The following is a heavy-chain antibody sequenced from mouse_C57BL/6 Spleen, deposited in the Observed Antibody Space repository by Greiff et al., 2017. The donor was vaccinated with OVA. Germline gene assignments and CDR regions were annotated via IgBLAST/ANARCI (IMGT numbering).Heavy chain of an antibody. J-gene: IGHJ4*01. Sequence: EVQLVESGGGLVKPGGSLKLSCAASGFTFSSYAMSWVRQTPEKRLEWVATISPGGSYTYYPENVKGRFTISRDNAKNNLYLQMSHLKSEDTAMYYCAREGYYGSSYAMDYWGQGTSVTVSS. V-gene: IGHV5-4*01. CDR1: GFTFSSYA. CDR2: ISPGGSYT. D-gene: IGHD1-1*01. CDR3: AREGYYGSSYAMDY.